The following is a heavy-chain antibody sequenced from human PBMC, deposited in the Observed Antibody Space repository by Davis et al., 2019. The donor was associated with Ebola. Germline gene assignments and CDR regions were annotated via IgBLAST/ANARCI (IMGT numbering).Heavy chain of an antibody. CDR2: IKQEGSEK. Sequence: GESLKISCAASGFTFSSYWMSWVRQAQGKGLEWVANIKQEGSEKYYVDSVKGRFTISRDNAKNSLYLQMNSLRAEDTAVYYCARGQFWSGYYMYYYYYGMDVWGQGTTVTVSS. D-gene: IGHD3-3*01. V-gene: IGHV3-7*03. CDR3: ARGQFWSGYYMYYYYYGMDV. CDR1: GFTFSSYW. J-gene: IGHJ6*02.